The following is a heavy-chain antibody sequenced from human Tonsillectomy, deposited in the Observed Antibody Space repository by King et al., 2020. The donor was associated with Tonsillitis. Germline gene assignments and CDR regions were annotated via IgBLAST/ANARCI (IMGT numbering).Heavy chain of an antibody. D-gene: IGHD6-19*01. Sequence: VQLVESGGGLVQPGGSLRLSCAVSGFTLSNYWMHWVRQAPGKGLVWVSRINSDGSSTRYADSVKGRFTISRDNAKNTLSLQMNSLRAEDTAVYYCARESSVGQWAPLDYGGQGTLVTVSS. CDR1: GFTLSNYW. CDR3: ARESSVGQWAPLDY. CDR2: INSDGSST. J-gene: IGHJ4*02. V-gene: IGHV3-74*01.